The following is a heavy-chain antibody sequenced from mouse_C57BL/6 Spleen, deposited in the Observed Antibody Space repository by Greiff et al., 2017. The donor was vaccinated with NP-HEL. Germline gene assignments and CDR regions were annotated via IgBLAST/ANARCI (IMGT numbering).Heavy chain of an antibody. V-gene: IGHV1-61*01. CDR3: ARGDYVWYFDV. J-gene: IGHJ1*03. Sequence: QQSCKASGYTFTSYWMDWVKQRPGQGLEWIGNIYPSDSETHYNQKFKDKATLTVDKSSSTAYMQLSSLTSEDSAVYYCARGDYVWYFDVWGTGTTVTVSS. CDR2: IYPSDSET. D-gene: IGHD2-4*01. CDR1: GYTFTSYW.